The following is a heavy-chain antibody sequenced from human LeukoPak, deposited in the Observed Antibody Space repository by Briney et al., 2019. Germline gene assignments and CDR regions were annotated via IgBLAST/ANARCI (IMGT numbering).Heavy chain of an antibody. CDR1: GFIFSSNS. CDR3: AKTKGYDSSGYDFDY. Sequence: GGSLRLSCAASGFIFSSNSMNWVRQAPGKGLEWVAVISYDGSNKYYADSVKGRFTISRDNSKNTLYLQMNSLRAEDTAVYYCAKTKGYDSSGYDFDYWGQGTLVTVSS. V-gene: IGHV3-30*18. CDR2: ISYDGSNK. J-gene: IGHJ4*02. D-gene: IGHD3-22*01.